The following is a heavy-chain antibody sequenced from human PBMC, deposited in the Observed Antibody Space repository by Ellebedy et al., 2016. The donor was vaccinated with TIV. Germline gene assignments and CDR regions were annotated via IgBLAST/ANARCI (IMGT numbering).Heavy chain of an antibody. CDR1: GGSFSGYY. V-gene: IGHV4-34*01. J-gene: IGHJ4*02. CDR3: AEGRSGWYYFDY. Sequence: SETLSLTCAVYGGSFSGYYWSWIRQPPGKGLEWIGEINQSGRTNYNPSLDKGRVTISVDTSKNQFSLRLSSVTVADTVVYYCAEGRSGWYYFDYWGQGTPVTVSS. D-gene: IGHD6-19*01. CDR2: INQSGRT.